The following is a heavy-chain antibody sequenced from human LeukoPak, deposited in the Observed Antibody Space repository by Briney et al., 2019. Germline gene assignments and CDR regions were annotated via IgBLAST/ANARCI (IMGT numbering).Heavy chain of an antibody. V-gene: IGHV3-53*01. CDR3: ASGSITIFGVVIPTLDY. CDR2: IYSGGST. J-gene: IGHJ4*02. Sequence: GGSLRLSCAASGFTVSSNYMSWVRQAPGKGLEWVSDIYSGGSTYYADSVKGRFTISRDNSKNTLYLQMNSLRAEDTAVYYCASGSITIFGVVIPTLDYWGQGTLVTVSS. CDR1: GFTVSSNY. D-gene: IGHD3-3*01.